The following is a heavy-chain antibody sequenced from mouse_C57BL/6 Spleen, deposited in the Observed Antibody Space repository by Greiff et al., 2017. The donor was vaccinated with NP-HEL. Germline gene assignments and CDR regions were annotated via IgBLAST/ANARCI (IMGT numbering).Heavy chain of an antibody. CDR2: INPSDSYT. V-gene: IGHV1-69*01. J-gene: IGHJ2*01. CDR3: ELLPGDY. D-gene: IGHD1-1*01. Sequence: VKLQQPGAELVMPGASVKLSCKASGYTFTSYWMHWVKQRPGQGLEWIGEINPSDSYTNYNQKFNGKSTLTVDKSSSTAYMQLSSLTSEDSAVYYCELLPGDYWGQGTTRTVSS. CDR1: GYTFTSYW.